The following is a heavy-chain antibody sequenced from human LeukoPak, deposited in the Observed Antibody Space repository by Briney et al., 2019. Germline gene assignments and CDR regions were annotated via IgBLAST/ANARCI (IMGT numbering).Heavy chain of an antibody. D-gene: IGHD1-26*01. V-gene: IGHV3-30*02. CDR1: GFTFSNYG. CDR2: IRYDGSNK. CDR3: AKDLSPMVGAKAFDY. J-gene: IGHJ4*02. Sequence: GGSLRLSCAASGFTFSNYGMHWVRQAPGKGLEWVAFIRYDGSNKCYADSVKGRFTISRDNSKNTLYLQMNRLRAEDTAVYFCAKDLSPMVGAKAFDYWGQGTLVTVSS.